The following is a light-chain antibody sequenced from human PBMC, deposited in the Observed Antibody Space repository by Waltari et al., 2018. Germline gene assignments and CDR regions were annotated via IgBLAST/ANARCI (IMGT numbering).Light chain of an antibody. J-gene: IGLJ3*02. CDR2: DVS. CDR1: SSDVGGHDY. Sequence: QSALTQPRSVSGSPGQSVTISCPGTSSDVGGHDYVSWYQQYPGKGPKLMFYDVSKRPSGVPDRFAASTSGNTASLTISGRQPEDEADYYCCAYAGSYFMVFGGGTRLTVL. CDR3: CAYAGSYFMV. V-gene: IGLV2-11*01.